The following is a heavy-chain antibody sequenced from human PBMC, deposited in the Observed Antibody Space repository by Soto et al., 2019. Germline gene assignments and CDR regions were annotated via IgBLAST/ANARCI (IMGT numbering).Heavy chain of an antibody. D-gene: IGHD6-6*01. CDR3: AKVRPLGARPLSYFDY. V-gene: IGHV3-23*01. Sequence: GESLKISCAASGFTFSSYAMSWVRQAPGKGLEWVSAISGSGGSTYYADSVKGRFTISRDNSKNTLYLQMNSLRAEDTAVYYCAKVRPLGARPLSYFDYWGQGTLVTVSS. J-gene: IGHJ4*02. CDR2: ISGSGGST. CDR1: GFTFSSYA.